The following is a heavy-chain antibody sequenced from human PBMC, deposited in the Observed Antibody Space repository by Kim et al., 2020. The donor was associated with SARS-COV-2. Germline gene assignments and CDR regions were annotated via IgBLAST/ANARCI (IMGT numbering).Heavy chain of an antibody. D-gene: IGHD2-15*01. Sequence: SETLSLTCTVSGGSVSSGSYYWSWIQQPPGKGLEWIGYIYYSGSTNYNPSLKSRVTISVDTSKNQFSLKLSSVTAADTAVYYCARARTHIVVVVAATVWFDPWGQGTLVTVSS. CDR2: IYYSGST. CDR1: GGSVSSGSYY. CDR3: ARARTHIVVVVAATVWFDP. V-gene: IGHV4-61*01. J-gene: IGHJ5*02.